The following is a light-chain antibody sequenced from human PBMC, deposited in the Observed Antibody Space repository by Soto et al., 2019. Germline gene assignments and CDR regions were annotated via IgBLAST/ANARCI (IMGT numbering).Light chain of an antibody. CDR2: GAA. CDR1: QSITKY. CDR3: QHTYSSPRT. V-gene: IGKV1-39*01. Sequence: IQMTQSPSSLSASLVDRFTITCRASQSITKYLNWYRQKPGKAPELLIYGAATLQSGVPSRFSGSGSGTEFTLTISSLQPEDFATYYCQHTYSSPRTFGQGTKVDIK. J-gene: IGKJ1*01.